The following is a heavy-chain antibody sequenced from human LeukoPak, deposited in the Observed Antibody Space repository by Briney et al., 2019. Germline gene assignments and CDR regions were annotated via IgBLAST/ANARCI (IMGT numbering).Heavy chain of an antibody. J-gene: IGHJ4*02. CDR3: AREDTPMVNPFDY. D-gene: IGHD5-18*01. CDR2: INPNSGGT. Sequence: ASVKVSCKASGYTFTGYYMHWVRQAPGQGLEWMGWINPNSGGTNYAQKFQGRVTMTRDTSISTAYMELGRLRSDDTAVYYCAREDTPMVNPFDYWGQGTLVTVSS. CDR1: GYTFTGYY. V-gene: IGHV1-2*02.